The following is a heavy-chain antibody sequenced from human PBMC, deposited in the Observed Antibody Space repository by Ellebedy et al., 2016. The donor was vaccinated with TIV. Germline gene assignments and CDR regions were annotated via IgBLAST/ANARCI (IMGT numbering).Heavy chain of an antibody. V-gene: IGHV3-30-3*01. D-gene: IGHD3-22*01. CDR3: ARGLISGYYAGHAFDI. J-gene: IGHJ3*02. Sequence: GESLKISCEASGFTFSPYSMKWVRQAPGKGLEWVADISYAGSTKYADSVKGRFTISRDNSNNTLYLQMNSLRAEDTAVYYCARGLISGYYAGHAFDIWGQGTMVTVSS. CDR2: ISYAGSTK. CDR1: GFTFSPYS.